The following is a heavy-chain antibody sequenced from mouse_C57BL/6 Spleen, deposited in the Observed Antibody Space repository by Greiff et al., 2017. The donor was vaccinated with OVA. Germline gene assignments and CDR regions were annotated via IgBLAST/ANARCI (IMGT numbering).Heavy chain of an antibody. Sequence: VQLQQSGAELVKPGASVKISCKASGYAFSSYWMNWVKQRPGKGLEWIGQIYPGDGDTNYNGKFKGKATLTADKSSSTAYMQLSSLTSEDSAVYFCARNGDSLVFDYWGQGTTRTVSS. CDR3: ARNGDSLVFDY. J-gene: IGHJ2*01. CDR2: IYPGDGDT. CDR1: GYAFSSYW. V-gene: IGHV1-80*01.